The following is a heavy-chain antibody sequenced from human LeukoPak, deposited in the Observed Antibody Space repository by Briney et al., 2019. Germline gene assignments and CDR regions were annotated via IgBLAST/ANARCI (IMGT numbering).Heavy chain of an antibody. J-gene: IGHJ4*02. CDR3: ARDSFETDIDY. V-gene: IGHV3-7*01. CDR2: IKEGGSEK. Sequence: GSLRLSCAASGFLFSRYWMSWVRQAPGKGLEWVANIKEGGSEKYYVESMKGRFTISRDNVKNSLYLRINSLRAEDTAVYYCARDSFETDIDYWGQGTLVTVSS. D-gene: IGHD1-14*01. CDR1: GFLFSRYW.